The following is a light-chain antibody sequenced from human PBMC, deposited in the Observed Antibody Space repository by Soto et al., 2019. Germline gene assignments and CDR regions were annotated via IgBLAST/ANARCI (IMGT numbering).Light chain of an antibody. Sequence: DIQMTQSPSSLSASVGDRVTITCRASLSITIYLNWYQQKPGKAPKLLIFATSSLQSGVPSRFSGSGSGTDITLTISSLQPQDLVTYYCQQSLTTPLTFGGATKVSIK. CDR1: LSITIY. J-gene: IGKJ4*01. CDR3: QQSLTTPLT. V-gene: IGKV1-39*01. CDR2: ATS.